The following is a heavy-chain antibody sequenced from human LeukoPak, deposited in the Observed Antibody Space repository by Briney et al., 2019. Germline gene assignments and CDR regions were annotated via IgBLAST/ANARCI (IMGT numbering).Heavy chain of an antibody. CDR3: LRAPYSDWAYDS. CDR1: GFTFSNYW. Sequence: GGSLRLSCVVSGFTFSNYWMHWVRQAPGDGLVWVSRSNFDGTTADYADSVKGRFTISRDNAKSTLYLQMNSLRAEDTAVYYCLRAPYSDWAYDSWGQGILVTVSS. D-gene: IGHD3-9*01. CDR2: SNFDGTTA. V-gene: IGHV3-74*01. J-gene: IGHJ4*02.